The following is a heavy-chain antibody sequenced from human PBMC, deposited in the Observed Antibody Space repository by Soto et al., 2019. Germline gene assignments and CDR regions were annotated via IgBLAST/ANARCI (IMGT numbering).Heavy chain of an antibody. Sequence: QVQLQQWGAGLLEPSETLSLSCAVYGGSFSGYYWSWVRQPQGKGLEWSGEINHSGTTHYNPALKRRATMSVDTSKNQLPLKLSSVTAADPAVYYCARAGKAGRETDYWGQGTLVTVSS. D-gene: IGHD6-13*01. J-gene: IGHJ4*02. V-gene: IGHV4-34*01. CDR2: INHSGTT. CDR3: ARAGKAGRETDY. CDR1: GGSFSGYY.